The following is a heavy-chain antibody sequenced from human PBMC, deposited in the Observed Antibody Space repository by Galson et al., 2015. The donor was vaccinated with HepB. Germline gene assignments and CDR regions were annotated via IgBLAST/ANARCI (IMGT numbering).Heavy chain of an antibody. Sequence: SCKASGGTFSSYAISWVRQAPGQGLEWMGGIIPVFGTANYAQNSQGRVTITADKSTSTAYMELSSLRSEDTAVYYCARNSPYNWNPNFDYWGQGTLVTVFS. CDR3: ARNSPYNWNPNFDY. D-gene: IGHD1-20*01. V-gene: IGHV1-69*06. J-gene: IGHJ4*02. CDR1: GGTFSSYA. CDR2: IIPVFGTA.